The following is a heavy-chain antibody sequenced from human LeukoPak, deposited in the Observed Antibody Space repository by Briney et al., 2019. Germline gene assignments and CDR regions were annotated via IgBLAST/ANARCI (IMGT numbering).Heavy chain of an antibody. CDR1: GFTFSSYW. CDR2: ISTDARTI. Sequence: GGSLRLSCAASGFTFSSYWMHWVRQAPGKGLVWVSHISTDARTITYADFVKGRFTISRDNAKNTLYLQMNSLRAEDTALYYCVRGQATAWGLDYWGQGTLVTVSS. V-gene: IGHV3-74*01. CDR3: VRGQATAWGLDY. D-gene: IGHD6-13*01. J-gene: IGHJ4*02.